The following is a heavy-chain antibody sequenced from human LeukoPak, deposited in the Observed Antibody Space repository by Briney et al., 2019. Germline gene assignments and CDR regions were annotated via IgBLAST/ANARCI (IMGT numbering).Heavy chain of an antibody. CDR1: GFTSSSYA. CDR3: AKHIATRPSYFDY. J-gene: IGHJ4*02. CDR2: ISDSGGST. Sequence: GGSLRLSCAASGFTSSSYAMSWVRQAPGKGLECVSVISDSGGSTGYADSVKGRFTISRDNSKNTLFLQMNSLRAEDTAVYYCAKHIATRPSYFDYWGQGTLVTVSS. D-gene: IGHD6-6*01. V-gene: IGHV3-23*01.